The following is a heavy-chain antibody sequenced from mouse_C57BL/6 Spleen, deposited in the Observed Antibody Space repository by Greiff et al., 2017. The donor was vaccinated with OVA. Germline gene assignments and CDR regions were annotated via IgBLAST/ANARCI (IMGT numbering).Heavy chain of an antibody. V-gene: IGHV1-5*01. Sequence: EVQLQQSGTVLARPGASVKMSCKTSGYTFTSYWMHWVKQRPGQGLEWIGAIYPGNSDTSYNQKFKGKAKLTAVTSASTAYMELSSLTNEDSAVYYGTREAVVATGYFDYWGQGTTLTVSS. J-gene: IGHJ2*01. CDR2: IYPGNSDT. CDR3: TREAVVATGYFDY. D-gene: IGHD1-1*01. CDR1: GYTFTSYW.